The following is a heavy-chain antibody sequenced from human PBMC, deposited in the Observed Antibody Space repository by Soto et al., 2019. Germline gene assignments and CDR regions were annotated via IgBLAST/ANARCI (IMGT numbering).Heavy chain of an antibody. CDR2: IYPGDSDT. CDR1: GYIFTSYW. CDR3: ARGYCTTTICDPWFDP. Sequence: GESLKISCEASGYIFTSYWIAWGRQMPGKGLEWMGIIYPGDSDTRYSPSFQGQVTISADKSITTAYLQWSSLKASDTAMYYCARGYCTTTICDPWFDPWGQGTLVTVSS. D-gene: IGHD2-2*01. V-gene: IGHV5-51*01. J-gene: IGHJ5*02.